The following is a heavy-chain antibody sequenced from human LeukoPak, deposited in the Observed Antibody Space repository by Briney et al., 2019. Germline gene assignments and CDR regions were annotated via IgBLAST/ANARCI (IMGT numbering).Heavy chain of an antibody. V-gene: IGHV1-2*02. CDR2: IDPPSGVP. D-gene: IGHD2-8*02. CDR3: ARSGFSTGFYLDF. CDR1: GYTFTGQF. J-gene: IGHJ4*02. Sequence: GASVKVSCKASGYTFTGQFIHWLRQAPGQGLEWMGWIDPPSGVPHFAQKFQDTVTMTRGTSIATAYLEVHRLKPDDTAVYYCARSGFSTGFYLDFWGQGTLISVSS.